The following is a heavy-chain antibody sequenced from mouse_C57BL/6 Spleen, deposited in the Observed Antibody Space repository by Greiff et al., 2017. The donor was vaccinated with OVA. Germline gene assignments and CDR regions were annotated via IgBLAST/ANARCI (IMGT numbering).Heavy chain of an antibody. CDR1: GFTFSDYG. V-gene: IGHV5-17*01. CDR2: ISSGSSTI. D-gene: IGHD1-1*01. Sequence: EVKLVESGGGLVKPGGSLKLSCAASGFTFSDYGMHWVRQAPEQGLEWVAYISSGSSTIYYADTVKGRFTISRDNAKNTLFLQMTSLRSEDTAMYYCARLPLIYYYGRPWFAYWGQGTLVTVSA. CDR3: ARLPLIYYYGRPWFAY. J-gene: IGHJ3*01.